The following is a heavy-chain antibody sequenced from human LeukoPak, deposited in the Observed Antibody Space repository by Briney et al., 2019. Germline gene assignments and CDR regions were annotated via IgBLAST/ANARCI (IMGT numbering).Heavy chain of an antibody. J-gene: IGHJ4*02. D-gene: IGHD3-9*01. CDR3: ARGSAHYDILTGEFDY. CDR2: INPNSGGT. V-gene: IGHV1-2*02. Sequence: GASVKVSCKASGYTFTGYYMHWVRQAPGQGLEWMGWINPNSGGTNYAQKFQGRVAMTRDTSISTAYMELSRLRSDDTAVYYCARGSAHYDILTGEFDYWGQGTLVTVSS. CDR1: GYTFTGYY.